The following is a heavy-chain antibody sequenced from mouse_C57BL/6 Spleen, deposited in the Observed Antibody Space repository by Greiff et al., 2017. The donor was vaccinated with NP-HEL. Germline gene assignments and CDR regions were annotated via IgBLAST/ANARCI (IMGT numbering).Heavy chain of an antibody. V-gene: IGHV1-82*01. CDR2: IYPGDGDT. Sequence: VQLQQSGPELVKPGASVKISCKASGYAFSSSWMNWVKQRPGKGLEWIGRIYPGDGDTNCNGKFKGKATLTADKSSSTAYMQLSSLTSEDSAVYFCARSKGGGFAYWGQGTLVTVSA. CDR3: ARSKGGGFAY. CDR1: GYAFSSSW. J-gene: IGHJ3*01.